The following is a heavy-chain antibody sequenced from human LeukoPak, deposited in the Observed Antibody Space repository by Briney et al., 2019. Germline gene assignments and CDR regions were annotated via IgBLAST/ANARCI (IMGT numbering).Heavy chain of an antibody. D-gene: IGHD3-10*01. J-gene: IGHJ6*02. CDR3: ARDPYYGSGKYYYGMDL. CDR2: ISSSSSGTI. V-gene: IGHV3-48*02. Sequence: GGSLRLSCAASGFTLSSYSMNWVRQAPGKGLEWVSYISSSSSGTIFYADSVKGRFTISRDNAKNSLHLQMNSLRDEDTAIYYCARDPYYGSGKYYYGMDLWGQGTTVTVSS. CDR1: GFTLSSYS.